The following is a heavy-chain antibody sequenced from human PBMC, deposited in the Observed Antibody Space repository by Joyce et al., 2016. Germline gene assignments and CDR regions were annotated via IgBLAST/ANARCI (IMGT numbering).Heavy chain of an antibody. Sequence: EVQLVQSGAEVKKPGESLRISWVRQMPGKDLEWMGRIDPRDSYTDYSPSFEGHVTISVDKTISAAYLQWSSLRASDTAIYYCARHVTDWFDPWGQGTLVTVSS. CDR3: ARHVTDWFDP. D-gene: IGHD3-10*02. CDR2: IDPRDSYT. V-gene: IGHV5-10-1*03. J-gene: IGHJ5*02.